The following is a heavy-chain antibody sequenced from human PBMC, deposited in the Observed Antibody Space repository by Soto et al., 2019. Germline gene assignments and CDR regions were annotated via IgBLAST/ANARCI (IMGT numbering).Heavy chain of an antibody. J-gene: IGHJ4*02. CDR3: ARDRGDGYNHFDI. D-gene: IGHD3-10*01. CDR2: INASNGNT. CDR1: GYTFTSYA. Sequence: QVQFVQSGAEVKKPGASVKVSCKASGYTFTSYAMHWVRQAPGQRPEWVGWINASNGNTKYSQKFQGRVSLTRDTSASTAYMQLSSLRSEDTAVYYCARDRGDGYNHFDIWGQGTLVTVSS. V-gene: IGHV1-3*01.